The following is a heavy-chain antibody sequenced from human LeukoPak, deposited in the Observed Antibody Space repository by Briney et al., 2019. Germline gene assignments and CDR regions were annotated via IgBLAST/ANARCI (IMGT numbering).Heavy chain of an antibody. CDR3: ARDLVGSGSYYPHFDY. CDR1: GYTFTSYY. CDR2: INPSGGST. J-gene: IGHJ4*02. Sequence: ASVKVSCKASGYTFTSYYMHWVRQAPGQGLEWMGIINPSGGSTSYAQKFQGRVTMTRDTSTSTVYMELSSLRSEDTAVYYCARDLVGSGSYYPHFDYWGQGTLVTVSS. D-gene: IGHD3-10*01. V-gene: IGHV1-46*01.